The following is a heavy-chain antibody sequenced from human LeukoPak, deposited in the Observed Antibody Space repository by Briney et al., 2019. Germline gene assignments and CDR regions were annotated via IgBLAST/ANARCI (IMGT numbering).Heavy chain of an antibody. CDR3: ARAALPYDSSGYYYEEGPNWFDP. D-gene: IGHD3-22*01. CDR1: GYTLTELS. Sequence: ASVKVSCKVSGYTLTELSMHWVRQAPGQGLEWMGWISAYNGNTNYAQKLQGRVTMTTDTSTSTAYMELRSLRSDDTAVYYCARAALPYDSSGYYYEEGPNWFDPWGQGTLVTVSS. CDR2: ISAYNGNT. J-gene: IGHJ5*02. V-gene: IGHV1-18*01.